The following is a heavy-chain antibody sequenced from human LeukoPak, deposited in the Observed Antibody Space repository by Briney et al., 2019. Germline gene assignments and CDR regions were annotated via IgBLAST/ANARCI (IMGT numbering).Heavy chain of an antibody. D-gene: IGHD3-22*01. V-gene: IGHV3-30*02. CDR2: IRSDGSDK. Sequence: SGGSLRLSCAASGFTFRNYGMHWVRRTPGKGLEWVAFIRSDGSDKYYADSVKGRFTISRDTSRNTLFLQMNSLRAEDTAVYYCASRDYYDSSGYYDAFDIWGQGTMVTVSS. CDR3: ASRDYYDSSGYYDAFDI. J-gene: IGHJ3*02. CDR1: GFTFRNYG.